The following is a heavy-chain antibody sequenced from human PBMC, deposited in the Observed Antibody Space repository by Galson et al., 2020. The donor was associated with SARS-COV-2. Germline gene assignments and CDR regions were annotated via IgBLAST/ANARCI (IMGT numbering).Heavy chain of an antibody. CDR3: ARVADMSFYSFCYSGMDV. J-gene: IGHJ6*02. V-gene: IGHV3-7*04. CDR1: GFTFSRYW. CDR2: IKQDGSER. Sequence: TGGSLRLSCATSGFTFSRYWMAWVRQAPGKGLEWVANIKQDGSERNYVDSVKGRFTISRDTARNSLYLQMSGLRVEETAVYYCARVADMSFYSFCYSGMDVGGQGTTVAVSS. D-gene: IGHD2-2*02.